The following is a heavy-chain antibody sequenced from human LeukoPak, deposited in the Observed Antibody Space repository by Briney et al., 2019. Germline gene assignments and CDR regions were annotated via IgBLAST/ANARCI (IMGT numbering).Heavy chain of an antibody. CDR2: IYYSGST. CDR3: ARHEWGAAAARKFDY. V-gene: IGHV4-38-2*02. Sequence: PSETLSLTCTVSGYSISSGYYWGWIRQPPGKGLEWIGSIYYSGSTYYNPSLKSRVTISVDTSKNQFSLKVSSVTAADTAVYYCARHEWGAAAARKFDYWGQGTLVTVSS. CDR1: GYSISSGYY. J-gene: IGHJ4*02. D-gene: IGHD6-13*01.